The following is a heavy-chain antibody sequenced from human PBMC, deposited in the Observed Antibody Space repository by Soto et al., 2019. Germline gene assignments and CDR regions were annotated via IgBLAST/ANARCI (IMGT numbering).Heavy chain of an antibody. V-gene: IGHV4-59*01. CDR1: GGSISSYY. Sequence: QVQLQESGPGLVKPSETLSLTCTVSGGSISSYYWSWIRQPPGKGLEWIGYTHYTESTYYNPSHKSRVTISVDTSKNQLSLKLNSVTAADTAVYCCARESAGSGKNNWFDPWGQGTLVTVSS. CDR2: THYTEST. CDR3: ARESAGSGKNNWFDP. J-gene: IGHJ5*02. D-gene: IGHD3-10*01.